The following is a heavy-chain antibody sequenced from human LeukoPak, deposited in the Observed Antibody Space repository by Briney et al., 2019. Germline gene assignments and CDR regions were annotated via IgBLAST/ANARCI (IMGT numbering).Heavy chain of an antibody. J-gene: IGHJ4*02. D-gene: IGHD5-12*01. CDR3: AKEYSGYDFDY. CDR2: TSGSGVNS. Sequence: GGSPRLSCAASGFTLRSYDMSWVRQAPGKGLEWVAATSGSGVNSYYADSVRGRFTISRDNSQNTLYLQMDSLRAEDTALYYCAKEYSGYDFDYWGQGTLVTVSS. V-gene: IGHV3-23*01. CDR1: GFTLRSYD.